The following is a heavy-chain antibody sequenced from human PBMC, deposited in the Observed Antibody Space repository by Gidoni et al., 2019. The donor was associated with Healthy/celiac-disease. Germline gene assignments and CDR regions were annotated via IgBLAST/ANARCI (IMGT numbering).Heavy chain of an antibody. D-gene: IGHD2-15*01. CDR2: IYYSAAT. CDR3: ARHLASLSAAAKKGRGNWFDP. J-gene: IGHJ5*02. V-gene: IGHV4-39*01. Sequence: QLQLQESGPGLLKPSESRCLTCTVSGGNLSRRSYYWGWIRKTPGRGLEWKGSIYYSAATYYNPSLKSRVSISVDTSKNQFSLKLSSLTAADTAVYYCARHLASLSAAAKKGRGNWFDPWGQGTLVTVSS. CDR1: GGNLSRRSYY.